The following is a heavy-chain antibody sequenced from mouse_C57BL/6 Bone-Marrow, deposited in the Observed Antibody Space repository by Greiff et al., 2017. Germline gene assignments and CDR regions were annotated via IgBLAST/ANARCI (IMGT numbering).Heavy chain of an antibody. CDR2: IYPSDSET. D-gene: IGHD3-2*02. V-gene: IGHV1-61*01. CDR1: GYTFTSYW. CDR3: ARRGSSGLRSFAY. J-gene: IGHJ3*01. Sequence: QVQLQQPGAELVRPGSSVKLSCKASGYTFTSYWMDWVKQRPGQGLEWIGNIYPSDSETHYNQKFKDKATLTVDKSSSTAYMQLSSLTSEDSAVYYCARRGSSGLRSFAYWGQGTLVTVSA.